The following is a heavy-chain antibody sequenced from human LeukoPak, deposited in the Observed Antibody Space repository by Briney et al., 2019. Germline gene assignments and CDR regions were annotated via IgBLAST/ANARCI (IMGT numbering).Heavy chain of an antibody. D-gene: IGHD3-22*01. CDR3: ARASYYYDSSGYHPQGRYYGMDV. CDR1: GFTFSSYG. V-gene: IGHV3-33*01. J-gene: IGHJ6*02. Sequence: ESGGGVVQPGRSLRLSCAASGFTFSSYGMHWVRQAPGKGLEWVAVIWYDGSNKYYADSVKGRFTISRDNSKNTLYLQMNSLRAEDTAVYYCARASYYYDSSGYHPQGRYYGMDVWGQGTTVTVSS. CDR2: IWYDGSNK.